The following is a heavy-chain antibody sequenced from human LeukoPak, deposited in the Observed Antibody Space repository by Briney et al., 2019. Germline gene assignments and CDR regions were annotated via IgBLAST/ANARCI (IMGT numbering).Heavy chain of an antibody. CDR2: ISSSSSYI. V-gene: IGHV3-21*01. CDR1: GFTFSYSS. J-gene: IGHJ4*02. D-gene: IGHD4-17*01. Sequence: GGSLRLSCAASGFTFSYSSMDWVRQAPGEGLEWVSSISSSSSYIYYADSVKGRFTISRDNAKNSLYLQMNRLRAEDTAVYYCARDSVYGDPIRSYWGQGTLVTVSS. CDR3: ARDSVYGDPIRSY.